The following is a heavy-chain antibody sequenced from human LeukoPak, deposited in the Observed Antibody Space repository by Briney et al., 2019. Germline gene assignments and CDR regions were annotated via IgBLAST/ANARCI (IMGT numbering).Heavy chain of an antibody. Sequence: PSETLSLTCTVSGGSMNSYYWSWIRQPPGKGLEWIGYIFYSGTTDYNPSLKSRVTISVDSSKNQFSLKVCSVTAADTAVYYCARDRSRYSSRYFDFWGQGTLVTVSS. V-gene: IGHV4-59*01. CDR3: ARDRSRYSSRYFDF. J-gene: IGHJ4*02. CDR1: GGSMNSYY. CDR2: IFYSGTT. D-gene: IGHD6-19*01.